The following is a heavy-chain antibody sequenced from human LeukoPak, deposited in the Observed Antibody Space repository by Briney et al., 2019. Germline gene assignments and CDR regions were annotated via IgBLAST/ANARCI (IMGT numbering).Heavy chain of an antibody. Sequence: TGGSLSLSCAASGFTFTNYWMSWVRQAPGKGLEWVANIKDEVRAPNYDDSVKSRVTISRDTAKNSLFLQMSSLRAEDTAVYYCARGSIWKTTVTTGYWGQGTLVTVSS. CDR3: ARGSIWKTTVTTGY. V-gene: IGHV3-7*01. D-gene: IGHD4-17*01. CDR1: GFTFTNYW. CDR2: IKDEVRAP. J-gene: IGHJ4*02.